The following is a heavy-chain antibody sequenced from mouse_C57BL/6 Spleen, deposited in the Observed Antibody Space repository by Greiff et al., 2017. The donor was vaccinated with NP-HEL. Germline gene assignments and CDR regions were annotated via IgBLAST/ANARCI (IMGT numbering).Heavy chain of an antibody. J-gene: IGHJ2*01. D-gene: IGHD1-1*01. CDR1: GFSLTSYG. CDR3: ATITTVVATGQYYFDY. Sequence: VKLQESGPGLVAPSQSLSITCTVSGFSLTSYGVSWVRQPPGKGLEWLGVMCGDGSTNYHSALITRLSISQNNSKSQVILKLNSLHTDDTATYYYATITTVVATGQYYFDYWGQGTTLTVSS. CDR2: MCGDGST. V-gene: IGHV2-3*01.